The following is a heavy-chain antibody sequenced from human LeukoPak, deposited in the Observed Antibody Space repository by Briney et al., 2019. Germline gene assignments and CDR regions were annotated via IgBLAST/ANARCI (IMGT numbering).Heavy chain of an antibody. Sequence: GGSLRLSCAASGFTFNTYALSWVRQAPGKGLEWVSGISGSGDSTYYADSVKGRFTTSRDNSKNTLYLQMNSLRAEDTAVYYCAKGGNSGWYFDYWGQGTLVTVSS. CDR3: AKGGNSGWYFDY. CDR2: ISGSGDST. D-gene: IGHD6-19*01. J-gene: IGHJ4*02. V-gene: IGHV3-23*01. CDR1: GFTFNTYA.